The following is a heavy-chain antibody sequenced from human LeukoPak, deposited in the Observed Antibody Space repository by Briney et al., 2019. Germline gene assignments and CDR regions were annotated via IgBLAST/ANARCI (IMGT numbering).Heavy chain of an antibody. CDR1: GFTSKKYG. D-gene: IGHD3-3*01. Sequence: GGSLRLSCEASGFTSKKYGMHWVRQAPGKGLEWVAFISHDGSEKYYADSSKGRFTISSDNSKNTQFLQMNSLRVEDTAMYYCAKEGESGYSGGFDYWGQGTLVTVSS. V-gene: IGHV3-30*18. J-gene: IGHJ4*02. CDR2: ISHDGSEK. CDR3: AKEGESGYSGGFDY.